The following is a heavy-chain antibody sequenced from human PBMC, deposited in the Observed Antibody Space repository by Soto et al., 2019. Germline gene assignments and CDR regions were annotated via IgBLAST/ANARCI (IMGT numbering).Heavy chain of an antibody. CDR2: ISAYNGST. Sequence: GASVMASCKASLYTITGSGISWRRQAPGWGLEWMGWISAYNGSTNYAQKLQGRVTMTTDTSTSTAYMELRSLRSDDTAVYYRARDPCPYNNSCVKGDIWS. CDR3: ARDPCPYNNSCVKGDI. V-gene: IGHV1-18*04. D-gene: IGHD3-22*01. J-gene: IGHJ3*02. CDR1: LYTITGSG.